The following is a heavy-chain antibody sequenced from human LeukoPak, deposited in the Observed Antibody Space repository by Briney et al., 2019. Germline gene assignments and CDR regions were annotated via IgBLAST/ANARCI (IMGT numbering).Heavy chain of an antibody. CDR1: GFTFTKYW. CDR3: AKEGKQLAYFDY. J-gene: IGHJ4*02. D-gene: IGHD6-13*01. V-gene: IGHV3-30*02. Sequence: GGSLRLSCAASGFTFTKYWMTWVRQAPGKGLEWVAVIWYGGSNKYYADSVKGRFTISRDNSKNTLYLQMNSLRAEDTAVYYCAKEGKQLAYFDYWGQGTLVTVSS. CDR2: IWYGGSNK.